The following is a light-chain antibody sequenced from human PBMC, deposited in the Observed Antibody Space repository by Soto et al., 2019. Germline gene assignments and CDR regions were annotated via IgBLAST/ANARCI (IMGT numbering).Light chain of an antibody. J-gene: IGLJ1*01. CDR3: SSYAGSTPYI. Sequence: QSVLTQPLSASGSPGQSVTISCTGTSSDVGGYNYVSWYQQHPGKAPKLMIYEVSKRPSGVPDRFSGSKSGNTASLTVSGLQAEDEADYYCSSYAGSTPYIFGTGTKVTVL. CDR2: EVS. V-gene: IGLV2-8*01. CDR1: SSDVGGYNY.